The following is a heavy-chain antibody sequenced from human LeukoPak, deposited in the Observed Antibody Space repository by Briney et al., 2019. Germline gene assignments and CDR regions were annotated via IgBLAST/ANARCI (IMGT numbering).Heavy chain of an antibody. J-gene: IGHJ6*02. V-gene: IGHV3-7*01. Sequence: PGGSLRLSCAASGFTFSSYWISWVRQAPGKGLEWVANIKQDGSQKYYVDSVKGRFTISRDNAKNSLYLQMNSLRAEDTAVYYCARAPHYSNYGPYYYGMDVWGQGTTVTVSS. CDR3: ARAPHYSNYGPYYYGMDV. CDR1: GFTFSSYW. CDR2: IKQDGSQK. D-gene: IGHD4-11*01.